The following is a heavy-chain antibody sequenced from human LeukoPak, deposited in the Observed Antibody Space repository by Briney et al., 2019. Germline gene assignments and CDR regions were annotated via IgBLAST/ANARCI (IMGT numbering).Heavy chain of an antibody. V-gene: IGHV3-30-3*01. CDR3: ARICSGGSCYFPSI. J-gene: IGHJ3*02. CDR1: GFIFSTYR. D-gene: IGHD2-15*01. CDR2: ISYDGSNK. Sequence: PGGSLRLSCAASGFIFSTYRMHWVRQAPGKGLQWVALISYDGSNKYYADPVKGRFTISRDNSRDTLYLQMNSLKSEGTAVYYCARICSGGSCYFPSIWGQGTMVTVSS.